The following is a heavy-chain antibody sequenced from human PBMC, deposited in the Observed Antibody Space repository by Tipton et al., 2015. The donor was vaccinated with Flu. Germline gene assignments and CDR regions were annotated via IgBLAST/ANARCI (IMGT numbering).Heavy chain of an antibody. Sequence: LRLSCTVSRGSISSYYWSWIRQPPGKGLEWIGYIHYSGSTNYNPSLQSRVTISVDTSKSQFSLKLNSVTAADTAVYYCARGYSATYGKFDYWGRGTLVTVSS. CDR1: RGSISSYY. CDR2: IHYSGST. D-gene: IGHD1-26*01. CDR3: ARGYSATYGKFDY. V-gene: IGHV4-59*01. J-gene: IGHJ4*02.